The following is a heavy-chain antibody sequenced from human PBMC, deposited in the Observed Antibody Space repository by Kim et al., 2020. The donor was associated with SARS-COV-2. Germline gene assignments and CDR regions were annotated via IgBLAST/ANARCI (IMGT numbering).Heavy chain of an antibody. CDR3: ARGGRGYYGSGSALYYYYAMDV. Sequence: SVKVFCKASGGTFSSHAISWVRQAPGQGLECMGGIIPIFGTTNYAQKFQGRVTITADESTSTAYMELSSLRSEDTAVYYCARGGRGYYGSGSALYYYYAMDVWGQGTTVTVSS. V-gene: IGHV1-69*13. CDR2: IIPIFGTT. D-gene: IGHD3-10*01. CDR1: GGTFSSHA. J-gene: IGHJ6*02.